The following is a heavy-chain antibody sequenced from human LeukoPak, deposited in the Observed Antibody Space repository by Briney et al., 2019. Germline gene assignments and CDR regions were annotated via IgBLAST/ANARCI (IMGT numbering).Heavy chain of an antibody. D-gene: IGHD1-7*01. Sequence: ASVKVSCKASGGTFSSYAISWVRQAPGQGLEWMGRIIPIFGTANYAQKFQGRVTITTDESTSTAHMELSSLRSEDTAVYYCARDPGNYGGFDYWGQGTLVTVSS. CDR2: IIPIFGTA. CDR3: ARDPGNYGGFDY. CDR1: GGTFSSYA. J-gene: IGHJ4*02. V-gene: IGHV1-69*05.